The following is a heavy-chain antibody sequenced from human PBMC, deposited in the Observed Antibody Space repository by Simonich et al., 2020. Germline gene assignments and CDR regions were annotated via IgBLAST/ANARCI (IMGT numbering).Heavy chain of an antibody. Sequence: EVQLVESGGGLVKPGGSLRLSCAASGFTFSSYSMNWVRQAPVKGLEGVSSIRNSSSYRYYADSVKGRITISRDNAKNSLYLQMNSLRAEDTAVYYCARDVDTAMVFDYWGQGTLVTVSS. V-gene: IGHV3-21*01. J-gene: IGHJ4*02. CDR3: ARDVDTAMVFDY. CDR1: GFTFSSYS. CDR2: IRNSSSYR. D-gene: IGHD5-18*01.